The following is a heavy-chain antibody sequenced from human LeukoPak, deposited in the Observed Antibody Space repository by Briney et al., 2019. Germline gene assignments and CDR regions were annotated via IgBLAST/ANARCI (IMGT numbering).Heavy chain of an antibody. CDR3: ARVGKVDIVATIVREIWFDY. V-gene: IGHV4-34*01. CDR2: INHSGST. D-gene: IGHD5-12*01. Sequence: SETLSLTCAVYGGSFSGYYWSLIRQPPGKGLEWIGEINHSGSTNYNPSLKSRVTISVDTPKNQFSLKLSSATAADTAVYYCARVGKVDIVATIVREIWFDYWGQGTLVTVSS. CDR1: GGSFSGYY. J-gene: IGHJ4*02.